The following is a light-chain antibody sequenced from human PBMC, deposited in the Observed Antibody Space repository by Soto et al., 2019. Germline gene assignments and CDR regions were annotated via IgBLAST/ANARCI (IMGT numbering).Light chain of an antibody. CDR3: TSYVGSDIWV. J-gene: IGLJ3*02. CDR1: SSDIGAYNY. Sequence: QSALTQPPSASGSPGQSVTISCTGTSSDIGAYNYVSWYQQYPGKAHKLMIYEVSKRPSGVPDRFSGSKSGNTASLTVSGLQAEDEADYYCTSYVGSDIWVFGGGTKVTVL. CDR2: EVS. V-gene: IGLV2-8*01.